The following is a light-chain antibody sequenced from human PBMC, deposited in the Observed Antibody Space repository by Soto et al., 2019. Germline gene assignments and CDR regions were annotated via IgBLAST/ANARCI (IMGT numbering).Light chain of an antibody. J-gene: IGKJ4*01. CDR1: QSVSSN. CDR3: QQRSSWPLT. CDR2: GAS. Sequence: ERLMTRSPATLSVSPGERATLSCRASQSVSSNLAWYQQKPGQAPRLLIYGASTRATGIPARFSGSGSGTDFTLTISSLEPEDFAVYYCQQRSSWPLTFGGRTKVDIK. V-gene: IGKV3-15*01.